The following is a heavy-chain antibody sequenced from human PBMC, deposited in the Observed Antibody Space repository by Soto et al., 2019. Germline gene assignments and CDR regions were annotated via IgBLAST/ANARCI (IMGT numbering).Heavy chain of an antibody. V-gene: IGHV1-46*01. J-gene: IGHJ6*02. CDR2: INPSGGST. D-gene: IGHD3-22*01. CDR3: ARDRSYYDSSGSYGMDV. Sequence: GASVKVSCKASGYTFTSYYMHWVRQAPGQGLEWMGIINPSGGSTSYAQKFQGRVTMTRDTSTSTVYMELSSLRSEDTAVYYCARDRSYYDSSGSYGMDVWGQGTTVTVSS. CDR1: GYTFTSYY.